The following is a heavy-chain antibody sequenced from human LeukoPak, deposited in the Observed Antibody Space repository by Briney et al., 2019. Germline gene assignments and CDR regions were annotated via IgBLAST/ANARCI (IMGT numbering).Heavy chain of an antibody. CDR2: IYPGNSDI. J-gene: IGHJ4*02. D-gene: IGHD1-14*01. V-gene: IGHV5-51*01. CDR3: ATFSPGYDY. CDR1: GYSFINYW. Sequence: GESLKISCKGSGYSFINYWIGWVRQMPDKGLEWMGIIYPGNSDIRYSPSFQGQVTISVDKSINTAYLQWTSLKASDTAMYYCATFSPGYDYWGQGTLVTVSS.